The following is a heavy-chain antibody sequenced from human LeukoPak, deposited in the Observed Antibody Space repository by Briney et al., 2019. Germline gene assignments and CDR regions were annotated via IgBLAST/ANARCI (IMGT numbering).Heavy chain of an antibody. CDR3: ATVAGDAFDI. D-gene: IGHD6-19*01. Sequence: SETLSLTCAVSGGSITSSNWWSWVRRPPGKGLEWIGEIYHSGSTNYNPSLKSRVTISADKSKNQFSLKLSSVTAADTAVHYCATVAGDAFDIWGQGTMVTVSS. CDR1: GGSITSSNW. J-gene: IGHJ3*02. V-gene: IGHV4-4*02. CDR2: IYHSGST.